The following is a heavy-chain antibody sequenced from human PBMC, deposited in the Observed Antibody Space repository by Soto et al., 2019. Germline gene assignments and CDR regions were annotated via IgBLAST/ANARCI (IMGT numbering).Heavy chain of an antibody. V-gene: IGHV4-31*03. CDR3: ARDFPRGQIAAPGFDN. CDR1: GGSISSGGYY. CDR2: IYYSGST. D-gene: IGHD6-25*01. Sequence: QVQLQESGPGLVKPSQTLSLTCTVSGGSISSGGYYWSWIRQHPGKGLEWIVYIYYSGSTYYNPSLKSGVTISVDMSQNQFSLKLSSVTAAETAVYYCARDFPRGQIAAPGFDNWGRETMVTVSS. J-gene: IGHJ3*02.